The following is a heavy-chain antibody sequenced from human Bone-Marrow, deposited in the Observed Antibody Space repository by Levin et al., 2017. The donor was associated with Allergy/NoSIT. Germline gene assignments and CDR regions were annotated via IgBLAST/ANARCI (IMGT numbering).Heavy chain of an antibody. CDR2: IIPVFGTP. CDR1: GGTFKNFA. V-gene: IGHV1-69*13. CDR3: ARGPTSSAWYKHGLDV. J-gene: IGHJ6*02. Sequence: ASVKVSCKASGGTFKNFALSWVRQAPGQGLEWMGGIIPVFGTPTYSRKFQGGLTVTADESTTTAYMDLNGLTSEDTAVYYCARGPTSSAWYKHGLDVWGQGTTVTVSS. D-gene: IGHD6-19*01.